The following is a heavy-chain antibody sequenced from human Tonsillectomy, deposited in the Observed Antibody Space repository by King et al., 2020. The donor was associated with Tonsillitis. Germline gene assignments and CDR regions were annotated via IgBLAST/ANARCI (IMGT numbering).Heavy chain of an antibody. CDR2: ITWDGDTT. D-gene: IGHD5-24*01. CDR1: GFTYREYT. V-gene: IGHV3-43*01. CDR3: AKAEKATITGYFDH. Sequence: VQLVESGGVVIQPGGSLRLSCAASGFTYREYTMHWIRQAPGRGLEWVSLITWDGDTTYYADSVKGRFTISRDNSKNYLYLQMNSLRIEDTALYYCAKAEKATITGYFDHWGQGNLVTVSS. J-gene: IGHJ4*02.